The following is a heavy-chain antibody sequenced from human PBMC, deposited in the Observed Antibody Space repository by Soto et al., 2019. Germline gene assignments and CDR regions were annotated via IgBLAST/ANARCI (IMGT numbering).Heavy chain of an antibody. J-gene: IGHJ2*01. D-gene: IGHD2-21*02. V-gene: IGHV4-59*01. CDR1: GGSISSYY. CDR3: ARKRAGDCDYIWYFDL. Sequence: QVQLQESGPGLVKPSETLSLTCTVSGGSISSYYWSWIRQPPGKGLGWIGYIYYSGSTNYNPSLTSRATIAADTPKNQFSRKLRSVTAADAAVYYCARKRAGDCDYIWYFDLWGRGTLVTVSS. CDR2: IYYSGST.